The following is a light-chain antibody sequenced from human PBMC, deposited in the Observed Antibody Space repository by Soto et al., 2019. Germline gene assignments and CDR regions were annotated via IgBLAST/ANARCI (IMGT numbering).Light chain of an antibody. J-gene: IGLJ1*01. CDR3: SSDTSSSTDNDV. V-gene: IGLV2-14*03. CDR1: SSDVGGYNY. Sequence: QSALTQPASVSGSPGQSITISCTGTSSDVGGYNYVSWYQQHPGKAPKLMIYDVSNRPSGVSNRFSGSKSGNTASLTISGLQAEDEADYYCSSDTSSSTDNDVFGTGTKLTVL. CDR2: DVS.